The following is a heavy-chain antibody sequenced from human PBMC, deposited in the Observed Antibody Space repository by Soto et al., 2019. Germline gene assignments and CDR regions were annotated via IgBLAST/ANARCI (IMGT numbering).Heavy chain of an antibody. CDR3: AREVPYYYYGMDV. CDR1: GFTFSSYE. V-gene: IGHV3-48*03. J-gene: IGHJ6*02. CDR2: ISSSGSTI. Sequence: EVQLVESGGGLVQPGGSLRLSCAASGFTFSSYEMNWVRQAPGKGLEWVSYISSSGSTIYYAESVKGRFTISRDNAKNSLYLQMNSLRAEDTAVYYCAREVPYYYYGMDVWGQGTTVTVSS.